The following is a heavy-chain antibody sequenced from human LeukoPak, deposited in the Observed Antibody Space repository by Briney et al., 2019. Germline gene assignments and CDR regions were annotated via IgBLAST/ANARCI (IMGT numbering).Heavy chain of an antibody. V-gene: IGHV3-30*03. CDR1: GFTFSSYG. Sequence: GGSLRLSCAASGFTFSSYGMHWVRQAPGKGLKWVAVISYDGSNKYYADSVKGRFTISRDNSKNTLYLQMNSLRAEDTAVYYCTTDYSPYYYDSSGYYFDYWGQGTLVTVSS. CDR2: ISYDGSNK. J-gene: IGHJ4*02. D-gene: IGHD3-22*01. CDR3: TTDYSPYYYDSSGYYFDY.